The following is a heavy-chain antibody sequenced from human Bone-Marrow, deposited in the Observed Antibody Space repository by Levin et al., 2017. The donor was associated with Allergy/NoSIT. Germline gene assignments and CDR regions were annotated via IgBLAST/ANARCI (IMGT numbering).Heavy chain of an antibody. V-gene: IGHV4-34*01. CDR2: VNHSGST. J-gene: IGHJ5*02. CDR1: GGSFSGYY. D-gene: IGHD1-14*01. CDR3: ARGTRVWPDTRRNWLDP. Sequence: SQTLSLTCAVYGGSFSGYYWTWIRQPPGKGLEWIGDVNHSGSTNYNPSLESRVTISVDTSKNQFSLKLSSVTAADTAVYYCARGTRVWPDTRRNWLDPWGQGALVTVSS.